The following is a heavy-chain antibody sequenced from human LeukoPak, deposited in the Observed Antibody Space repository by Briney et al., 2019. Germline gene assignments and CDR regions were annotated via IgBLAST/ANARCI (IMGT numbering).Heavy chain of an antibody. Sequence: GGSLRLSCAASGLTFRNFAMSWVRQAPGKGLEWLAVTSGDEDSTHYADSVRGRFVISTDSSKNSLFLQMNSLRADDTAVYYCTIDLMTGFSSGWHFGYWGQGTLITVSS. V-gene: IGHV3-23*01. CDR2: TSGDEDST. CDR1: GLTFRNFA. J-gene: IGHJ4*02. CDR3: TIDLMTGFSSGWHFGY. D-gene: IGHD6-19*01.